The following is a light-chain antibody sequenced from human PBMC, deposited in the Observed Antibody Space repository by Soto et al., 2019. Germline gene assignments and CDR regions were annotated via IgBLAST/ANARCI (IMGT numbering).Light chain of an antibody. J-gene: IGKJ1*01. CDR2: AAS. CDR1: QSISSY. Sequence: IQMTQSPSSLSASVGDRVTITCRASQSISSYLNWYQQKPGKAPKLLIYAASSLQSGVPSRFSGSGSGTDFTLTITRLEPEDFAMYYCQRYDSLRTFGQGTKVDIK. V-gene: IGKV1-39*02. CDR3: QRYDSLRT.